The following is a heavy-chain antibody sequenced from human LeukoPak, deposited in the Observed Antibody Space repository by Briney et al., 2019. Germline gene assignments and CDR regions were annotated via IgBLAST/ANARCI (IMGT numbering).Heavy chain of an antibody. CDR2: ISSSSYI. D-gene: IGHD6-19*01. V-gene: IGHV3-21*01. J-gene: IGHJ4*02. Sequence: GGSLRLSCAASGFTFSSYSMNWVRQAPGKGLEWVSSISSSSYIYYADSVKGRFTISRDNAKNSLYLQMNSLRAEDTAVYYCASTVSGWYYYFDYWGQGTLVTVSS. CDR3: ASTVSGWYYYFDY. CDR1: GFTFSSYS.